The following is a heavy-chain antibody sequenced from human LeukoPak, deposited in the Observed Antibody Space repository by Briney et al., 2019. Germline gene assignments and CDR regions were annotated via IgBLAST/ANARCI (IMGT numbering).Heavy chain of an antibody. CDR2: IIPILGIA. Sequence: SVKVSCKASGGAFSSYAISWVRQAPGQGLEWMGRIIPILGIANYAQKFRGRVTITADKSTSTAYMELSSLRSEDTAVYYCARDTIYYYDSSGLVDYWGQGTLVTVSS. V-gene: IGHV1-69*04. CDR1: GGAFSSYA. D-gene: IGHD3-22*01. CDR3: ARDTIYYYDSSGLVDY. J-gene: IGHJ4*02.